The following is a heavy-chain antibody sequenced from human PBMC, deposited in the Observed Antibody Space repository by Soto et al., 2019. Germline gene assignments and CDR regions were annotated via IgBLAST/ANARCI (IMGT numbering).Heavy chain of an antibody. CDR1: GGTFSTYS. Sequence: QVQLVQSGAEVKKPGSSVKVSCKDSGGTFSTYSMFWVRQAPGQGLEWMGRIIPMLGIRNYAQRFQDRVAITADKSTATAHMELSSLRSEDTALYYCTIGSWSGEVFDIWGQGTMVTVS. J-gene: IGHJ3*02. V-gene: IGHV1-69*02. CDR3: TIGSWSGEVFDI. D-gene: IGHD2-21*01. CDR2: IIPMLGIR.